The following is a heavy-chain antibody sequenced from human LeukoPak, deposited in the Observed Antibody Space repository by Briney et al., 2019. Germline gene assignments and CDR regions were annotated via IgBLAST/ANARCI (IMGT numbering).Heavy chain of an antibody. Sequence: PGRSLSLSCAASGFTFSIYGMHWVRQAPGKGLEWVAIISFDGSKEYYADSVKGRFTISRDNSKTTLYLQINSLGAEDTAVYYCAKGGGSRYYDASGYCLDYWGQGTLVTISS. CDR3: AKGGGSRYYDASGYCLDY. D-gene: IGHD3-22*01. CDR2: ISFDGSKE. V-gene: IGHV3-30*18. J-gene: IGHJ4*02. CDR1: GFTFSIYG.